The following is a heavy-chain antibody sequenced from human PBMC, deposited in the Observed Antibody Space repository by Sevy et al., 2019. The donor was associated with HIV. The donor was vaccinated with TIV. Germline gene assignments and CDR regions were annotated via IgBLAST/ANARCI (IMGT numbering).Heavy chain of an antibody. CDR1: GFTFSSYA. J-gene: IGHJ3*02. Sequence: GGSLRLSCAASGFTFSSYAMHWVRQAPGKGLEWVAVISYDGSNKYYADSVKGRFTISRDNSKNTLYLQMNSLRAEDTAVYYCARDGSSGAFDIWAQGTMVTVSS. D-gene: IGHD3-10*01. CDR3: ARDGSSGAFDI. CDR2: ISYDGSNK. V-gene: IGHV3-30*04.